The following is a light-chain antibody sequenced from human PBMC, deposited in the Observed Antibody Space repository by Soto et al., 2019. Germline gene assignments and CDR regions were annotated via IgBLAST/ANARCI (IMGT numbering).Light chain of an antibody. CDR3: QQYNTWLWT. Sequence: EVVMTQSPATQSVSPGERATLSCRASQSVNANLAGYQQKPGQAPRLLIHGASNRATGIPARFTGSGIGTEFILTISRLQSEDFTVYYCQQYNTWLWTFGQGTKVEI. CDR2: GAS. J-gene: IGKJ1*01. CDR1: QSVNAN. V-gene: IGKV3-15*01.